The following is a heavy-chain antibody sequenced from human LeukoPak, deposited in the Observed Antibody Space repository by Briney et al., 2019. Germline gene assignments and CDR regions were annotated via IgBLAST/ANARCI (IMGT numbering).Heavy chain of an antibody. D-gene: IGHD6-19*01. J-gene: IGHJ4*02. V-gene: IGHV4-34*01. CDR3: ARARSSGWYLYYFDY. CDR2: INHSGST. CDR1: GGSFSGYY. Sequence: SETLSLTCAVYGGSFSGYYWSWIRQPPGKGLEWIGEINHSGSTDYNPSLKSRVTISVDTSKNQFSLKLSPVTAADTAVYYCARARSSGWYLYYFDYWGQGTLVTVSS.